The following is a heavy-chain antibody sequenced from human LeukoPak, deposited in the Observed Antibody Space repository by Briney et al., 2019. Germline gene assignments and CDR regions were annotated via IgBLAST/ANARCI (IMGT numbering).Heavy chain of an antibody. CDR2: ISGSGGSI. J-gene: IGHJ5*02. CDR1: GGSISSGDYY. V-gene: IGHV3-23*01. CDR3: AKTTIVHVWWFDP. Sequence: ETLSLTCTVSGGSISSGDYYWSWIRQAPGKGLEWVSGISGSGGSIYYADSVKGRFTISRDNSKNTLYLQMNSLRAEDTAVYYCAKTTIVHVWWFDPWGQGTLVTVSS. D-gene: IGHD5-12*01.